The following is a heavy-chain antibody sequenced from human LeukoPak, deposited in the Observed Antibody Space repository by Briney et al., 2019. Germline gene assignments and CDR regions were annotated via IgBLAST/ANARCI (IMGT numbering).Heavy chain of an antibody. J-gene: IGHJ5*02. CDR1: GGTFSSYA. D-gene: IGHD6-13*01. CDR2: IIPILGTA. Sequence: SVKVSCKASGGTFSSYAISWVRQAPGQGLEWMGGIIPILGTANYAQKFQGRVTITADESTSTAYMELSSLRSEDTAVYFCASAPRYSSSWPNNWFDPWGQGTLVTVSS. CDR3: ASAPRYSSSWPNNWFDP. V-gene: IGHV1-69*13.